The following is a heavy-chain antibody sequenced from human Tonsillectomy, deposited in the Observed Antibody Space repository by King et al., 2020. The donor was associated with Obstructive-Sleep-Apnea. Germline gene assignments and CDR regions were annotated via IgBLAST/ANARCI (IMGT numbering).Heavy chain of an antibody. V-gene: IGHV4-34*01. D-gene: IGHD6-13*01. Sequence: VQLQQWGAGLLKPSETLSLTCAVYGGSFSGYYLSWIRQPPGKGLEWIVEINHSGSTNYNPSLKSRVTISLDTSKNQFSLELSSVTAADTAVYYCARGGWGSSWPFDYWGQGTLVTVSS. CDR2: INHSGST. J-gene: IGHJ4*02. CDR1: GGSFSGYY. CDR3: ARGGWGSSWPFDY.